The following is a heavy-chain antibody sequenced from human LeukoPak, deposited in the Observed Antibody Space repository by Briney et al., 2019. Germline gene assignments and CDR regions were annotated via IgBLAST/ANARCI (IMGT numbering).Heavy chain of an antibody. J-gene: IGHJ4*02. Sequence: SETLSLTCAVYGGSFSGYYWSWIRQPPGKGLEWIGYIYYSGSTNYNPSLKSRVTMSVDTSKNQFSLKLSSVTAADTAVYYCARDQTGDFDYWGQGTLVTVSS. V-gene: IGHV4-59*01. CDR3: ARDQTGDFDY. CDR1: GGSFSGYY. D-gene: IGHD7-27*01. CDR2: IYYSGST.